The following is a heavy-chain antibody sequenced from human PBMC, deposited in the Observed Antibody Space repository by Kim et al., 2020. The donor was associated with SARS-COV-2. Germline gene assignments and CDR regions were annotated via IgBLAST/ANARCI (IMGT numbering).Heavy chain of an antibody. Sequence: GGSLRLSCAASGFTVSSNYMSWVRQAPGKWLEWVSVIYSGGSTYYADSVKGRFTISRDNTKNTLYLKMNSVRAEDTAVYYCAGASGGDCYDYWGQGTLVTVSA. J-gene: IGHJ4*02. D-gene: IGHD2-15*01. CDR1: GFTVSSNY. V-gene: IGHV3-53*01. CDR2: IYSGGST. CDR3: AGASGGDCYDY.